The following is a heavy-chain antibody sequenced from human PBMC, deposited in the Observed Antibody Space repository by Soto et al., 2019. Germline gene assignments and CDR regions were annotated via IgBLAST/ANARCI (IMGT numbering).Heavy chain of an antibody. J-gene: IGHJ6*02. Sequence: SVKVSCKASGGTFSSYAISWVRQAPGQGLEWMGGIIPIFGTANYAQKFQGRVTITADKSTSTAYMELSSLRSEDTAVYYCARDPADYYGSGTENYYYFGMDVWGQGTTVTVSS. V-gene: IGHV1-69*06. CDR3: ARDPADYYGSGTENYYYFGMDV. CDR2: IIPIFGTA. CDR1: GGTFSSYA. D-gene: IGHD3-10*01.